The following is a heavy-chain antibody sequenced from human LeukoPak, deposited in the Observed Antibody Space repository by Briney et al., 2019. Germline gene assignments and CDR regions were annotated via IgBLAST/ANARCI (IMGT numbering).Heavy chain of an antibody. Sequence: EGSLRLSCAASGLTVSGNYMTWVRQAPGKGLEWVSVIYSGGSTNYADSVKGRFTISRDSSKNTLYLQMNSLRPEDTAVYYCARDPYTSSWYWAFDIWGQGTMVTVSS. CDR1: GLTVSGNY. V-gene: IGHV3-66*01. D-gene: IGHD6-13*01. CDR2: IYSGGST. CDR3: ARDPYTSSWYWAFDI. J-gene: IGHJ3*02.